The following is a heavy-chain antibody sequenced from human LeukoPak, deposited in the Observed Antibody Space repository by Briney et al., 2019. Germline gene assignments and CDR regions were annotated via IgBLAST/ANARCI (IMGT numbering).Heavy chain of an antibody. D-gene: IGHD3-10*01. J-gene: IGHJ4*02. V-gene: IGHV1-18*01. CDR2: ISPYNGNT. CDR1: GGTFSSYA. CDR3: ARMNYYGSGSYSPWDY. Sequence: ASVKVSCKASGGTFSSYAISWVRQAPGHGLEWMGWISPYNGNTNYAQTLQGRVTMTTVTSTSTAYMELRSLRSDDTAVYYCARMNYYGSGSYSPWDYWGQGTLVTVSS.